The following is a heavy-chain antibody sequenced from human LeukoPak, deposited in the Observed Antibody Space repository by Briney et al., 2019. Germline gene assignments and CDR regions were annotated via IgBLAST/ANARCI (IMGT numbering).Heavy chain of an antibody. V-gene: IGHV1-46*01. J-gene: IGHJ4*02. CDR1: GYTFTSYY. CDR3: ARVAAAGTRLDY. D-gene: IGHD6-13*01. CDR2: INPSGGST. Sequence: ASVKVSCKASGYTFTSYYMHWLRQAPGQGLEWMGIINPSGGSTSYAQKFQGRVTMTRDTSTSTVYMELSSLRSEDTAVYYCARVAAAGTRLDYWGQGTLVTVSS.